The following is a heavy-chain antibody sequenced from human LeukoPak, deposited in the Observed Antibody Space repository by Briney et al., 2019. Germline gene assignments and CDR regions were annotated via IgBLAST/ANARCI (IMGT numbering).Heavy chain of an antibody. J-gene: IGHJ3*02. CDR2: ISSSSSYI. CDR3: ARRWELRGNAFDI. V-gene: IGHV3-11*06. CDR1: GFTFSDYY. D-gene: IGHD1-26*01. Sequence: GGSLRLSCAASGFTFSDYYMSWIRQAPGKGLEWVSSISSSSSYIYYADSVKGRFTISRDNAKNSLYLQMNSLRAEDTAVYYCARRWELRGNAFDIWGQGTMVTVSS.